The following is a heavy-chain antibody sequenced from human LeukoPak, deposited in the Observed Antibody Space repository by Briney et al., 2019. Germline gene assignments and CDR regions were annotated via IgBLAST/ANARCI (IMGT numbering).Heavy chain of an antibody. CDR1: GFTVSSNY. V-gene: IGHV3-53*01. CDR2: IYSGGST. CDR3: ARDRHDYGGNSGWYFDL. Sequence: VGSLRLSCAASGFTVSSNYMSWVRQAPGKGLEWVSVIYSGGSTYYADSVKGRFTISRDNSKNTLYLQMNSLRAEDTAVYYCARDRHDYGGNSGWYFDLWGRGTLVTVSS. D-gene: IGHD4-23*01. J-gene: IGHJ2*01.